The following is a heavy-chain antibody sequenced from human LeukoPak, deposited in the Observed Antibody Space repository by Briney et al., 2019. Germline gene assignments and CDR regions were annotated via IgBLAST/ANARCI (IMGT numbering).Heavy chain of an antibody. D-gene: IGHD1-26*01. J-gene: IGHJ2*01. CDR1: GTSINSGGYH. CDR2: IYYSGYT. V-gene: IGHV4-31*03. CDR3: ARDLGGGSYYGWFFDM. Sequence: SETLSLTCIVSGTSINSGGYHWTWVRQHPEKGLEWIGYIYYSGYTFYNPSLRSRVALSLDTSKNQFSLRLRPVTVADTAVYYCARDLGGGSYYGWFFDMWGRGTLVTVSS.